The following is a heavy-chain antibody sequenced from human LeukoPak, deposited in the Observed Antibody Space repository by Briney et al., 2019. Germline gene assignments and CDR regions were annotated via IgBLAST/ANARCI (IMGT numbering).Heavy chain of an antibody. CDR3: ARVFTYYGVVPFDY. V-gene: IGHV7-4-1*02. J-gene: IGHJ4*02. CDR1: GYTFNRFA. Sequence: GASVKVSCKASGYTFNRFAMNWVRQAPGQGLEWMGWINTNTGSPTYAQGFTGRFGFSLDTSVSTAYLQISSLKAEDTAVYYCARVFTYYGVVPFDYWGQGTLVTVSS. D-gene: IGHD3-3*01. CDR2: INTNTGSP.